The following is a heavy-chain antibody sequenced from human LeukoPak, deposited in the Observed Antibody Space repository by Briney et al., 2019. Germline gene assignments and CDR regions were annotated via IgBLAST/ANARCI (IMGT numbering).Heavy chain of an antibody. Sequence: GGSLRLSCAASGFTFSSYAMSWVRQAPGKGLEWVSAISTSYGSTYYADSVKGRFTISRDNSKNALFLQVNSLRAEDTAIYYCVKGGFTYYDDWGQGTLVTVSS. J-gene: IGHJ4*02. D-gene: IGHD3-22*01. CDR1: GFTFSSYA. CDR3: VKGGFTYYDD. CDR2: ISTSYGST. V-gene: IGHV3-23*01.